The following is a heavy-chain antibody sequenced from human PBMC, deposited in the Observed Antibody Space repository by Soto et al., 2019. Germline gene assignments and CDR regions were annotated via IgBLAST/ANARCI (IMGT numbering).Heavy chain of an antibody. CDR1: GGSISNYY. V-gene: IGHV4-59*01. CDR2: IYYSGST. D-gene: IGHD3-16*02. Sequence: QVQLQESGPGLVKPSETLSLTCSVSGGSISNYYWSWIRQPPGKGLGWIGYIYYSGSTNYNPSLKSRVTISVDTSKNQFSLKLSSVTAADTAVYYCARPTSFWYFDLWGRGTLVTVSS. CDR3: ARPTSFWYFDL. J-gene: IGHJ2*01.